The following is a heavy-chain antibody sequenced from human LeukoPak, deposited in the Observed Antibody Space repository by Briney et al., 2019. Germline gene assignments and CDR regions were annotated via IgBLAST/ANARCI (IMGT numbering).Heavy chain of an antibody. CDR2: IIPIFGIA. CDR1: GGTFISYA. CDR3: AREMATTRTDFDY. V-gene: IGHV1-69*04. Sequence: SVKVSCKASGGTFISYAISWVRQARGQGLEWMGRIIPIFGIANYAQKFQGRVTITADKSTSTAYMELSSLRSEDTAVYYCAREMATTRTDFDYWGQGTLVTVSS. D-gene: IGHD5-24*01. J-gene: IGHJ4*02.